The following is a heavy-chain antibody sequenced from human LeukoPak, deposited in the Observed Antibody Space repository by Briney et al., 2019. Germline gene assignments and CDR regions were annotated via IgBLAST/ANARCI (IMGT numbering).Heavy chain of an antibody. Sequence: GGSLRLSCAASGFTFRNYVMSWVRQAPGEGLEWVSSVSDSGSTYYADSVKGRFTISRDNSKNTLYLQMNSLRAEDTAVYYCAKDCIPAAIWYYFDYWGQGTLVTVSS. CDR2: VSDSGST. V-gene: IGHV3-23*01. CDR3: AKDCIPAAIWYYFDY. D-gene: IGHD6-13*01. J-gene: IGHJ4*02. CDR1: GFTFRNYV.